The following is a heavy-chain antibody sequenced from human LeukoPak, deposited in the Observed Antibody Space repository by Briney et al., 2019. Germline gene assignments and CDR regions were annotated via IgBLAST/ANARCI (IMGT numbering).Heavy chain of an antibody. CDR2: IYYSGTT. CDR3: AASNAPPILIVPAIDDY. CDR1: GGSISSSSYY. J-gene: IGHJ4*02. D-gene: IGHD2-2*01. V-gene: IGHV4-39*01. Sequence: PSETLSLTCTVSGGSISSSSYYWGWLRQPPGKGLEWIGSIYYSGTTYYDPSLKIRVTISVDTSKNQFSLNLSSVTAADTAVYYCAASNAPPILIVPAIDDYWGQGTLVTVSS.